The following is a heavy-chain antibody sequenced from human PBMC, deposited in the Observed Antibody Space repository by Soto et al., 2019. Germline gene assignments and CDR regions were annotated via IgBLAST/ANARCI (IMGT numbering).Heavy chain of an antibody. Sequence: QLQLQESGPGLVKPSETLSLTCSVSGGSITTSSYNWDWIRQPPGKGLEWIGTIYYDGSTSYNPSLKSQVTISVDTSKNHFALKVHSVTAADTAGYYCARFYGNAFDVWGRGKVVTVSS. D-gene: IGHD3-10*01. J-gene: IGHJ3*01. CDR3: ARFYGNAFDV. CDR2: IYYDGST. V-gene: IGHV4-39*02. CDR1: GGSITTSSYN.